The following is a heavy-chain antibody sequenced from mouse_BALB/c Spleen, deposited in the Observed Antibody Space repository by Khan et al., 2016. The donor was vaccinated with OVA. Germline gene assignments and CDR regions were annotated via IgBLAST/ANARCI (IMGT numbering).Heavy chain of an antibody. J-gene: IGHJ3*01. CDR2: IDPFSGGT. Sequence: VQLKQSGPDLMKPGASVEISCKASGYSFTTYYIHWVMQSHGRSLEWIGYIDPFSGGTTYNQKFKGQATLTVDKSSSTAYIRLSNLTSEDSAVYYCTRHGYVAWFTYWGQGTLVTVSA. V-gene: IGHV1S135*01. CDR1: GYSFTTYY. CDR3: TRHGYVAWFTY. D-gene: IGHD2-2*01.